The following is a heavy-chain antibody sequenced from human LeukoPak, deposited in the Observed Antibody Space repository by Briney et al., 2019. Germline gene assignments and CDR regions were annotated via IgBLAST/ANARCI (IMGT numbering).Heavy chain of an antibody. D-gene: IGHD3-22*01. CDR1: GGSFSGYY. V-gene: IGHV4-34*01. CDR3: ARGLYYYDSSGTKRFDY. CDR2: INHSGST. Sequence: SETLSLTCAVYGGSFSGYYWSWIRQPPGKGLEWIGEINHSGSTNYNPSLKSRVTISVDTSKNQFSLKLSSVTAADTAVYYCARGLYYYDSSGTKRFDYWGQGTLVTVSS. J-gene: IGHJ4*02.